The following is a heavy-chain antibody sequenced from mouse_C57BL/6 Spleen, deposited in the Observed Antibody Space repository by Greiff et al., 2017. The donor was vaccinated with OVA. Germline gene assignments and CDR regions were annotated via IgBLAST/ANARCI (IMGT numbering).Heavy chain of an antibody. CDR1: GYTFTSYW. J-gene: IGHJ4*01. D-gene: IGHD1-1*01. Sequence: QVQLQQSGAELVMPGASVKLSCKASGYTFTSYWMHWVKQRPGQGLEWIGEIDPSDSYTNYNQKFKGKSTLTVDKSSSTAYMQLSSLTSEDSAVYYCARSTVVGAMDYWGQGTSVTVSS. V-gene: IGHV1-69*01. CDR2: IDPSDSYT. CDR3: ARSTVVGAMDY.